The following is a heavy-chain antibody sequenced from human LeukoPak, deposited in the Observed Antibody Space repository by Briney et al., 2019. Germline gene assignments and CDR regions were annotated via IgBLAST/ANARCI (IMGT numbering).Heavy chain of an antibody. J-gene: IGHJ4*02. Sequence: GESLKISCRGSGYSFASYWIAWVRQMPGKGLEWMGIIYPGDSGTRYSPSFQGQVTISADKSISTAYLQWSSLKASDTAIYYCARQDCGGDSPMEIDYWGQGTLVTVSS. D-gene: IGHD2-21*02. CDR2: IYPGDSGT. CDR3: ARQDCGGDSPMEIDY. CDR1: GYSFASYW. V-gene: IGHV5-51*01.